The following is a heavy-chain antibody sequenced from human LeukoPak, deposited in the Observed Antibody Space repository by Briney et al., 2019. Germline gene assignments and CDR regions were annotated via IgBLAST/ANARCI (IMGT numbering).Heavy chain of an antibody. Sequence: SETLSLTCAVYGGSFSGYYWSWIRQPPGKGLEWIGYTYYSGSTYYNPSLKSRIDISVDTSKDQFSLKLSSVTAADTAVYYCARGGTTVPVFNYWGQGILVTVSS. CDR1: GGSFSGYY. D-gene: IGHD1-14*01. J-gene: IGHJ4*02. CDR2: TYYSGST. CDR3: ARGGTTVPVFNY. V-gene: IGHV4-34*09.